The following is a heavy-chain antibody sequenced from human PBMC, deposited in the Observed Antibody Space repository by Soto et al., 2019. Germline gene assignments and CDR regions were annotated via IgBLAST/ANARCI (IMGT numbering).Heavy chain of an antibody. CDR2: ISAYNGNT. Sequence: GASVKVSCKASGYTFTSYGISWVRQAPGQGLEWMGWISAYNGNTNYAQKLQGRVTMTTDTSTSTAYMELRSLRSDDTAVYYCARAGAAAIAFYWFDPWGQGTLVTVSS. D-gene: IGHD2-2*02. CDR3: ARAGAAAIAFYWFDP. V-gene: IGHV1-18*01. J-gene: IGHJ5*02. CDR1: GYTFTSYG.